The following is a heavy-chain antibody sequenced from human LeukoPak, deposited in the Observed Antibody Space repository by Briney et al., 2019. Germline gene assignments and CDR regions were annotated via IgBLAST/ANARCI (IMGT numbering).Heavy chain of an antibody. V-gene: IGHV1-2*02. D-gene: IGHD1-26*01. Sequence: ASVKVSCKASGYTFTDYYMHWVRQAPGQGLEWMGWINPNSGGTNYAQKFQGRVTMTRDKSISTAYMELSRLRSDDTAVYYCARGEELLGDDAFDIWGQGTMVTVSS. CDR1: GYTFTDYY. J-gene: IGHJ3*02. CDR3: ARGEELLGDDAFDI. CDR2: INPNSGGT.